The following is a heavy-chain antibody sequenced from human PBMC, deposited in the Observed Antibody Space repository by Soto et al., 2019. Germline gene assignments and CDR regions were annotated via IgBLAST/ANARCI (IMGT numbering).Heavy chain of an antibody. CDR2: IYYSGST. Sequence: QVQLQESGPGLVKPSQTLSLTCTVSGGSISSGGYYWSWIRQHPGKGLEWIGYIYYSGSTYYNPSLTSRVTRSVDPSKNQFSLKLSSVTAADTAVYYCARDAWFGEGATAYWGQGTLVTVSS. CDR3: ARDAWFGEGATAY. CDR1: GGSISSGGYY. D-gene: IGHD3-10*01. V-gene: IGHV4-31*03. J-gene: IGHJ4*02.